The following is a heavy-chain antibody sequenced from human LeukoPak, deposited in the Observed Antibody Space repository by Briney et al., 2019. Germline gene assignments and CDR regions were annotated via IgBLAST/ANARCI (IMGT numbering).Heavy chain of an antibody. J-gene: IGHJ4*02. D-gene: IGHD2-2*01. Sequence: GESLKISCKGSGYSFTSYWIGWVRQMPGKGLEWMGIIYPGDSDTRYSPSFQGQVTISADKSISTAYLQWSSLKATDSAVYYCARPHSTSRYVCDYWGQGTLVTVSS. CDR3: ARPHSTSRYVCDY. CDR1: GYSFTSYW. V-gene: IGHV5-51*01. CDR2: IYPGDSDT.